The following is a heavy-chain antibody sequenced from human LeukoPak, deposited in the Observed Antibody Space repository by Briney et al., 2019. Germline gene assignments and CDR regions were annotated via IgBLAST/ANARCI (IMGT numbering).Heavy chain of an antibody. D-gene: IGHD6-13*01. CDR3: ARDRLTSSWYYFDY. CDR1: GFTFSNYW. Sequence: GGSLRLSCAASGFTFSNYWMHWVRQAPGKGLVWVSRISSDGINTSYADSVKGRFTISRDNAKNTLNLQMNSLRAEDTAVYYCARDRLTSSWYYFDYWGQGTLVTVSS. CDR2: ISSDGINT. V-gene: IGHV3-74*01. J-gene: IGHJ4*02.